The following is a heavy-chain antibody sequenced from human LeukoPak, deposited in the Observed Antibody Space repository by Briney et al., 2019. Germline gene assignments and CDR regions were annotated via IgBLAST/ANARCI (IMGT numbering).Heavy chain of an antibody. CDR3: ARHTSGWHDAFDI. V-gene: IGHV4-34*01. CDR2: INHSGST. D-gene: IGHD6-19*01. CDR1: GGSFSGYY. Sequence: PSETLSLTCAVYGGSFSGYYWSWIRQPPGKGLEWIGEINHSGSTNYNPSLKGRVTISVDTSNNQFSLKLSSVTAADTAVYYCARHTSGWHDAFDIWGQGTMVTVSS. J-gene: IGHJ3*02.